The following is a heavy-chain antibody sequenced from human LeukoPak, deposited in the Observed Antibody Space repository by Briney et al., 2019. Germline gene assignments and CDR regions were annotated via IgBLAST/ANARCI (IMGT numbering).Heavy chain of an antibody. V-gene: IGHV3-53*01. J-gene: IGHJ4*01. CDR1: GFLVSSDY. Sequence: GGSLRLSCAASGFLVSSDYMSWVRQAPGKGLEWVSIIYSDGSTYYADSVRGRFTISRDNSKGTLYLQMNSLKAEDTAVYYCATLKSGDYWGQGTLVTVSS. CDR3: ATLKSGDY. CDR2: IYSDGST.